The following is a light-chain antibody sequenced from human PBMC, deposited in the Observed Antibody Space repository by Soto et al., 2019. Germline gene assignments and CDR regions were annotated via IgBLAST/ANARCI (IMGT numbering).Light chain of an antibody. V-gene: IGKV3-15*01. J-gene: IGKJ4*01. CDR3: QQYNNWPLT. CDR1: QSVSSN. Sequence: EILMTQSPATLSLSPGERATLSCRASQSVSSNLAWYQQKPGQAPRLLIYGASTRVTGIPARFSGSGSGTEFTLTISSLQSEDFAVYYCQQYNNWPLTFGGGTKVDIK. CDR2: GAS.